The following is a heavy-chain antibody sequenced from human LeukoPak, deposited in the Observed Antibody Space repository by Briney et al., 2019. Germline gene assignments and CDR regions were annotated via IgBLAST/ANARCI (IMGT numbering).Heavy chain of an antibody. CDR1: GFTFSSYA. Sequence: GGSLRLSCAASGFTFSSYAMSWVRQAPGKGLEWVSAISGSGGSTYYADSVKGRFTISRDNSKNSLYLQMNSLRAEDTAVYYCARDKVVGATYFDYWGQGTLVTVSS. J-gene: IGHJ4*02. D-gene: IGHD1-26*01. CDR2: ISGSGGST. V-gene: IGHV3-23*01. CDR3: ARDKVVGATYFDY.